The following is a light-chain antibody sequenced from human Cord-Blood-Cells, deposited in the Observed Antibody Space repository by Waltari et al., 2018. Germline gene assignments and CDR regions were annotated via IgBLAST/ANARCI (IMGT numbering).Light chain of an antibody. V-gene: IGLV1-40*01. J-gene: IGLJ2*01. Sequence: QSVLTQPPSVSGAPGQRVTISCTGSSSNIGAGYDVHWYQQLPGTAPKLLIYGNRTRPSGVPDRSSGSKSGTSASLASTGLQAEDEADYYCQSYDSSLGGSVFGGGTKLTVL. CDR1: SSNIGAGYD. CDR2: GNR. CDR3: QSYDSSLGGSV.